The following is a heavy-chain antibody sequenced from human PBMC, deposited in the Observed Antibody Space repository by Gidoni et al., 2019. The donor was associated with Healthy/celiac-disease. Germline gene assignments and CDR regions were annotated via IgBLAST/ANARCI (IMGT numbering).Heavy chain of an antibody. V-gene: IGHV3-23*01. J-gene: IGHJ1*01. CDR2: ISGSGGST. Sequence: EVQLLESGGGSVTPGGSLRPPCADSGFTFSNYAMSWVRQAPGKGLEWVSAISGSGGSTYYADSVKGLFTIARDNSKNTLYLQMNSLRAEDTAVYYCATALREPWGYFQHWGQGTLVTVSS. D-gene: IGHD1-26*01. CDR3: ATALREPWGYFQH. CDR1: GFTFSNYA.